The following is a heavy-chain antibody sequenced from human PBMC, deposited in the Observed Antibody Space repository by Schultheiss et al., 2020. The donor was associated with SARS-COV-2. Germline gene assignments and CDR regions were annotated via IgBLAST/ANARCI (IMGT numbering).Heavy chain of an antibody. J-gene: IGHJ6*02. CDR2: IGTGGDT. CDR1: GFTFSTYT. V-gene: IGHV3/OR16-10*01. CDR3: ARDRRLYYGSGSNGMDV. Sequence: GGSLRLSCAASGFTFSTYTMHWVRQAPGKGLEWVAAIGTGGDTYYADSVKGRFTISRDNAKNSLYLQMNSLRAEDTAVYYCARDRRLYYGSGSNGMDVWGQGTTVTVSS. D-gene: IGHD3-10*01.